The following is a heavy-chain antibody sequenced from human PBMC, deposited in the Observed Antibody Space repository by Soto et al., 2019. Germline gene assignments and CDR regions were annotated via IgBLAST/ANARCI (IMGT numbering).Heavy chain of an antibody. J-gene: IGHJ6*02. D-gene: IGHD3-3*01. CDR1: GGSISSGGYS. V-gene: IGHV4-30-2*01. CDR3: ARNTPRMKYYDFWSGPLPHYGMDV. CDR2: IYHSGST. Sequence: SETLSLTCAVSGGSISSGGYSWSWIRQPPGKGLEWIGYIYHSGSTYYNPSLKSRVTISVDRSKNQFSLKLSSVTAADTAVYYCARNTPRMKYYDFWSGPLPHYGMDVWGQGTTVTVSS.